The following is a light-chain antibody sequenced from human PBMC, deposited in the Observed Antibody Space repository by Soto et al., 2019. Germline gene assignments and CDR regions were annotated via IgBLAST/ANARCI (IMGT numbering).Light chain of an antibody. CDR3: QQYNNWPRAT. Sequence: VMTQSPATLSVSPGERATLSCRASPSISSNLAWYQQKPGQAPRLLMFRTSSRATGFPARFSGSGSGTEFNLTISSLQSEDFGVYYCQQYNNWPRATFGGGTRWIS. V-gene: IGKV3-15*01. CDR1: PSISSN. J-gene: IGKJ4*01. CDR2: RTS.